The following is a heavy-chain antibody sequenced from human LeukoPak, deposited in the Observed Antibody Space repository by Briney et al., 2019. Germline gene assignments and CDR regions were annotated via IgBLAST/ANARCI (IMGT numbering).Heavy chain of an antibody. CDR2: IYTSGST. Sequence: ASETLSLTCTVSGGSISSYYWSWIRQPAGKGLEWIGRIYTSGSTNYNPSLKSRVTISVDTSKNQFSLKLSSVTAADTAVYYCARSPPYYYYYMDVWGKGTTVTVSS. J-gene: IGHJ6*03. CDR1: GGSISSYY. CDR3: ARSPPYYYYYMDV. V-gene: IGHV4-4*07.